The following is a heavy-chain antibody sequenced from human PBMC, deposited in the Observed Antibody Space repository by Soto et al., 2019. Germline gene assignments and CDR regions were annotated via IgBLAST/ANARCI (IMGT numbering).Heavy chain of an antibody. D-gene: IGHD5-18*01. CDR1: GGSFSGYY. V-gene: IGHV4-34*01. J-gene: IGHJ4*02. Sequence: QVQLQQWGAGLLKPSETLSLTCAVYGGSFSGYYWSWIRQPPGKGLEWIGEINHSGSTNYNPSLKSRVTISVDTSKNQFALKLGSVTAADTAVYYCARARRGYSYGSTNFDYWCQGTLVTVSS. CDR2: INHSGST. CDR3: ARARRGYSYGSTNFDY.